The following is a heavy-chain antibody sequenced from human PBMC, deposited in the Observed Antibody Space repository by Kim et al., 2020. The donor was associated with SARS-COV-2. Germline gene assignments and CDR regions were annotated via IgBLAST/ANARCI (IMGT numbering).Heavy chain of an antibody. D-gene: IGHD3-3*01. CDR2: MDPSSGNT. CDR1: GYTFPSYE. V-gene: IGHV1-8*01. CDR3: ARGKSPRGLWRGHSNYDFWSGPSPCSSTDV. Sequence: ASVKVSCKASGYTFPSYEINWVRQAPGQGLEWMGWMDPSSGNTGSSQKFQGRVTMTRDTSISTAYMELSSLRPEATAVYYCARGKSPRGLWRGHSNYDFWSGPSPCSSTDVSGQADTVPVS. J-gene: IGHJ6*02.